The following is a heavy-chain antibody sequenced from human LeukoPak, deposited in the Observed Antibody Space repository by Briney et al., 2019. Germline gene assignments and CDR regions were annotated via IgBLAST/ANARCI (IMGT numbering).Heavy chain of an antibody. Sequence: ASVKVSCKASGYTFTSYYMHWVRQAPGQGLEWMGIINPSGGSTSYAQKFQGRVTMTRDTSTSTVYMELSSLRSEDTAVYYCARDPRGAYSSGYPLYFDYWGQGTLVTVSS. CDR2: INPSGGST. J-gene: IGHJ4*02. CDR1: GYTFTSYY. D-gene: IGHD3-22*01. V-gene: IGHV1-46*01. CDR3: ARDPRGAYSSGYPLYFDY.